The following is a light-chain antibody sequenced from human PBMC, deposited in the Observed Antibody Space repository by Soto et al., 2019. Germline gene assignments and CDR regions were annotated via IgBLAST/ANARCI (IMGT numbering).Light chain of an antibody. CDR2: EVT. CDR3: SSYAGSYKRYL. V-gene: IGLV2-8*01. Sequence: QSVLTQPPSASGSPGQSVTISCTGTSGDVGGYDYVSWYQQHPGKAPKLMIYEVTKRPLGVPDRFSGSKSGNTASLTVSGLQAEDEADYYCSSYAGSYKRYLFGTGTKLTVL. CDR1: SGDVGGYDY. J-gene: IGLJ1*01.